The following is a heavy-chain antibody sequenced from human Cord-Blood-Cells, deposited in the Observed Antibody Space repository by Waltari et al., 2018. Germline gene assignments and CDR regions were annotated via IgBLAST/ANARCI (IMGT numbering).Heavy chain of an antibody. D-gene: IGHD7-27*01. Sequence: QVQLVESGGGVVQPGRSLRLSCAASGFTFSSYAMTWVRQAPGKGLEWVAVISYDGSNKYYADSVKGRFTISRDNSKNTLYLQMNSLRAEDTAVYYCARDNWGSGRAFDIWGQGTMVTVSS. J-gene: IGHJ3*02. CDR3: ARDNWGSGRAFDI. CDR1: GFTFSSYA. V-gene: IGHV3-30-3*01. CDR2: ISYDGSNK.